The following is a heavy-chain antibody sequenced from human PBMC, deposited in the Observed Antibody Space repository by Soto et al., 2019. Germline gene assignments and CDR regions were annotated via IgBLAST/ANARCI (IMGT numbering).Heavy chain of an antibody. V-gene: IGHV3-23*01. CDR2: ISGSGGST. J-gene: IGHJ5*01. D-gene: IGHD2-2*01. Sequence: GGSLRLSCAASGFTFSSYAMSWVRQAPGKGLEWVSAISGSGGSTYYADSVKGRFTISRDNSKNTLYLQMNSLRAEDTAVYYCAKVIVVAPAAISTRLTWSDPWGKEPR. CDR1: GFTFSSYA. CDR3: AKVIVVAPAAISTRLTWSDP.